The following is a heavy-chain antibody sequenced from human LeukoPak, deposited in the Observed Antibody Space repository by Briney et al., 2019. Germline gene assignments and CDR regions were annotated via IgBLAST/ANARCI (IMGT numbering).Heavy chain of an antibody. V-gene: IGHV1-18*01. D-gene: IGHD5-12*01. CDR1: GYTFTSYG. Sequence: EASVKVSCKASGYTFTSYGISWVRQAPGQGLEGMGWISAYNGNTNYAQKLQGRVTMTTDTSTSTAYMELRSLRSDDTAVYYCARAGGGYQGFWYFDLWGRGTLVTVSS. CDR2: ISAYNGNT. J-gene: IGHJ2*01. CDR3: ARAGGGYQGFWYFDL.